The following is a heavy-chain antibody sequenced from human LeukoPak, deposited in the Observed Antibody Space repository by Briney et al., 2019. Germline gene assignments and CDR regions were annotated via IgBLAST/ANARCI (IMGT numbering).Heavy chain of an antibody. Sequence: GGSLRLSCAASGFTFSSYDIHWVRQAPGKGLEWVAFIRYDGSNKYYADSVKGRFTISRDNSKNTLYLQMNSLRAEDTAVYYCAKDSLAAVSLYYFDYWGQGTLVTVSS. CDR1: GFTFSSYD. J-gene: IGHJ4*02. V-gene: IGHV3-30*02. D-gene: IGHD2-15*01. CDR3: AKDSLAAVSLYYFDY. CDR2: IRYDGSNK.